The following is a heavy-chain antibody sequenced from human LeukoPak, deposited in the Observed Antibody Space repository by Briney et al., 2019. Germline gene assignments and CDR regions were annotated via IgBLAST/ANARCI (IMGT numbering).Heavy chain of an antibody. Sequence: ASVKVSCKASGYTFTSYYMHWVRQAPGQGLEWMGIINPSGGSTSYAQKFQGRVTMTRDTSTSTVYMELSSLRSEDTAVYYCARQPGYYGSGSYDDAFDIWGQGTMVTVSS. CDR3: ARQPGYYGSGSYDDAFDI. CDR1: GYTFTSYY. CDR2: INPSGGST. J-gene: IGHJ3*02. D-gene: IGHD3-10*01. V-gene: IGHV1-46*01.